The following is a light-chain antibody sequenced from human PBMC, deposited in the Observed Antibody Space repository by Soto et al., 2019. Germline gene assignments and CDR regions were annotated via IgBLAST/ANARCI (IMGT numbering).Light chain of an antibody. Sequence: QSVLTQPPSVSAAPGQKVTISCSGTSSNIENNYVSWYQQVPGTAPKLLIYDNNRRPSGILDRFSASKSGTSATLGITGLQTGDEANYYCGAWDSSLSGVVFGGGTKLTVL. CDR2: DNN. J-gene: IGLJ2*01. CDR3: GAWDSSLSGVV. CDR1: SSNIENNY. V-gene: IGLV1-51*01.